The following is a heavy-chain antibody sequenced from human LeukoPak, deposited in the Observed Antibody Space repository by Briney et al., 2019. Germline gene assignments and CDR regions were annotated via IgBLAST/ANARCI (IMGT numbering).Heavy chain of an antibody. V-gene: IGHV1-69*04. CDR3: ARTTNCSSTSCCGNYYYYYGMDV. Sequence: SVKVSCKASGGTFSSYAISWVRQAPGQGLEWMGRIIPILGIANYAQKFQGRVTITADKSTSTAYMELSSLRSEDTAVYYCARTTNCSSTSCCGNYYYYYGMDVWGQGTTVTVSS. CDR1: GGTFSSYA. D-gene: IGHD2-2*01. J-gene: IGHJ6*02. CDR2: IIPILGIA.